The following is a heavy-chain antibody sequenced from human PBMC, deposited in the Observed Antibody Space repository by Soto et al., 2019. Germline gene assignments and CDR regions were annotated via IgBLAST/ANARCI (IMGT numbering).Heavy chain of an antibody. CDR3: ATETWYRFAY. D-gene: IGHD2-15*01. V-gene: IGHV3-7*01. Sequence: EVQLVESGGGLVQPGGSLRLSCAASGFKFSDYWMAWVRQAPGKGLEWVANIWRDGGDNNYVDSLKGRFTMSRDDAKNSVYLQMNSLRAEYTAVYYCATETWYRFAYWGNGTPFTVSS. J-gene: IGHJ4*01. CDR1: GFKFSDYW. CDR2: IWRDGGDN.